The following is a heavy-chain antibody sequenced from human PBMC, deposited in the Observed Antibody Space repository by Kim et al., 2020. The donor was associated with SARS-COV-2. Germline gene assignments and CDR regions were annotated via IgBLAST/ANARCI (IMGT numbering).Heavy chain of an antibody. CDR2: IYYSGST. Sequence: SETLSLTCTVSGGSISSSSYYWGWIRQPPGKGLEWIGSIYYSGSTYYNPSLKSRVTISVDTSKNQFSLKLSSVTAADTAVYYCATPGSSGRNYYYYYGMDVWGQGTTVTVSS. D-gene: IGHD6-19*01. J-gene: IGHJ6*02. CDR3: ATPGSSGRNYYYYYGMDV. V-gene: IGHV4-39*01. CDR1: GGSISSSSYY.